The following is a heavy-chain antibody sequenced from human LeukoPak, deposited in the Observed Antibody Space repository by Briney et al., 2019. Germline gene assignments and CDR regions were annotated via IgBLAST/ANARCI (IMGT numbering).Heavy chain of an antibody. CDR3: ARDTCDSSGSDAFDI. CDR1: GFTVSSNY. D-gene: IGHD3-22*01. Sequence: GGSLRLSCAASGFTVSSNYMSWVRQAPGKGLEWVSIIYSGGRTYSADSVKGRFTISRDNSKNTLYLQTNSLRAEDTAVYYCARDTCDSSGSDAFDIWGQGTMVTVSS. CDR2: IYSGGRT. V-gene: IGHV3-66*02. J-gene: IGHJ3*02.